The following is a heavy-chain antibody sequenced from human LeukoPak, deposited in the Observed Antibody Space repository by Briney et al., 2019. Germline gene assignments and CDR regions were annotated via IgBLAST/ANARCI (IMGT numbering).Heavy chain of an antibody. V-gene: IGHV1-69*05. J-gene: IGHJ4*02. CDR3: ARTYVGSGSDPDF. CDR2: IIPIFRTT. CDR1: GYTFTNYD. Sequence: SVKVSCKASGYTFTNYDINWVRQAPGQGLEWMGGIIPIFRTTNYAQKFQGRVTITTDESTTTVYMDLSSLRSEDTAVYYCARTYVGSGSDPDFWGQGTLVTVSS. D-gene: IGHD3-10*01.